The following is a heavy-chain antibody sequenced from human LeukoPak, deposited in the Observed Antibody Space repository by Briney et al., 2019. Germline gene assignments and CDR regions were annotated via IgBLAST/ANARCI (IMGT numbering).Heavy chain of an antibody. CDR2: IIPIFGTA. D-gene: IGHD2-15*01. CDR3: AGPYCSGGSYTCGFDP. V-gene: IGHV1-69*05. J-gene: IGHJ5*02. Sequence: ASVKVSCKASGCTFTSYDINWVRQATGQGLEWMGGIIPIFGTANYAQKFQGRVTITTDESTSTAYMELSSLRSEDTAVYYCAGPYCSGGSYTCGFDPWGQGTLVTVSS. CDR1: GCTFTSYD.